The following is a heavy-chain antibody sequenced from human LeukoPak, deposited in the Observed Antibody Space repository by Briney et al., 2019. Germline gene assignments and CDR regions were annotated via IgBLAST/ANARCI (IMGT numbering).Heavy chain of an antibody. CDR1: GGSFSGYY. D-gene: IGHD6-13*01. V-gene: IGHV4-34*01. CDR2: INHSVST. CDR3: ARGSGQQPSWGYYYYYMDV. Sequence: SETLSLTCAVYGGSFSGYYWSWIRQPPGKVLEWIGEINHSVSTNYNPSLKSLVNISVETSKNQFSLKLSSVTAADTAVYYCARGSGQQPSWGYYYYYMDVWGKGTTVTVSS. J-gene: IGHJ6*03.